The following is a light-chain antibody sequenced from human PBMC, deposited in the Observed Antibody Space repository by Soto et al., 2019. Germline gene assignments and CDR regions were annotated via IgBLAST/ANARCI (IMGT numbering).Light chain of an antibody. Sequence: QSVLTQPPSASGTPGQRVTISCSGSSSNIGSSNVNWYQQLPGTAPKLLIYGNSDRPSGVPDRFSGSKSGTSASLAITGLQAEDEADYYCQSYDSSLSGWVFGGGTKLTVL. CDR1: SSNIGSSN. J-gene: IGLJ3*02. CDR2: GNS. V-gene: IGLV1-40*01. CDR3: QSYDSSLSGWV.